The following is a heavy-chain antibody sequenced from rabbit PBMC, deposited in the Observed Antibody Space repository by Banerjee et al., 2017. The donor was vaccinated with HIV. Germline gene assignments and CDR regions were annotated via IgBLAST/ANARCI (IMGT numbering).Heavy chain of an antibody. CDR2: IGAGSSGTT. J-gene: IGHJ3*01. D-gene: IGHD3-1*01. CDR1: GFTLSSYW. V-gene: IGHV1S45*01. CDR3: ARGGYVGYGL. Sequence: QEQLEESGGDLVKPEGSLTLTCKASGFTLSSYWMWWVRQAPGKGLEWIACIGAGSSGTTYYASWAKGRFTISKTSSTTVTLQMTSLTAADTATYICARGGYVGYGLWGQGTLVTVS.